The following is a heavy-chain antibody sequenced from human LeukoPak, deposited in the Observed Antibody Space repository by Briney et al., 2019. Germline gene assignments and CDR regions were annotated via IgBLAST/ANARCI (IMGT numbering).Heavy chain of an antibody. V-gene: IGHV1-46*01. CDR3: ARTYGIAATRHYDY. CDR1: GYTFTTHY. Sequence: GASVKVSCKASGYTFTTHYIHWVRQAPGQGLEWMGIINPSGGSTSYAQKFQGRVTMTRDTSTSTVYMELSSLRSEDTAVYYCARTYGIAATRHYDYWGQGTLVTVSS. D-gene: IGHD6-13*01. J-gene: IGHJ4*02. CDR2: INPSGGST.